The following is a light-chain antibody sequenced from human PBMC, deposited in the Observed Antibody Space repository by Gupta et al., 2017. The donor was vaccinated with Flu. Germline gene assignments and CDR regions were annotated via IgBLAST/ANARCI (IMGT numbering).Light chain of an antibody. CDR2: GAS. Sequence: EIVLTQSPGTLSLSPGDRATLSCRASQSVTSDSLAWYQQKPGQAPRLLIYGASTRATGIPDRFSGSGSGTDFTLTISRLEPEDFAVFYGQRYGSSFGGGTKVEIK. J-gene: IGKJ4*01. CDR1: QSVTSDS. CDR3: QRYGSS. V-gene: IGKV3-20*01.